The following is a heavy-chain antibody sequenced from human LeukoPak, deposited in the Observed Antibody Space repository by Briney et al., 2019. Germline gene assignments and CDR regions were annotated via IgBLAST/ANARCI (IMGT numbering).Heavy chain of an antibody. CDR1: GFTFSSYA. Sequence: GGSLRLSCAASGFTFSSYAMSWVRQAPGTGLYWVSTISGSAAYTYYADSVKGRFTISRDNSKNSLYLQMNSLRAEDTAVYYCARVDDTAMVDYWGQGTLVTVSS. D-gene: IGHD5-18*01. CDR3: ARVDDTAMVDY. CDR2: ISGSAAYT. J-gene: IGHJ4*02. V-gene: IGHV3-23*01.